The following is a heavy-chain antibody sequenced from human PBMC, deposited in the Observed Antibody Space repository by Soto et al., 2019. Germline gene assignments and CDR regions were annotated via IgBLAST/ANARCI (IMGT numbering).Heavy chain of an antibody. V-gene: IGHV4-4*07. D-gene: IGHD4-17*01. CDR1: GDSVSKYY. J-gene: IGHJ5*02. CDR2: IHSTRSP. Sequence: SETLSLTCTVSGDSVSKYYWNWIRQPAGKGLEWIGRIHSTRSPNYNPSLKSRVTMSVDTSKNQFSLKLNLTSVTAADTAVYYCARSPAYGDYANPDTWGQGTLVTVS. CDR3: ARSPAYGDYANPDT.